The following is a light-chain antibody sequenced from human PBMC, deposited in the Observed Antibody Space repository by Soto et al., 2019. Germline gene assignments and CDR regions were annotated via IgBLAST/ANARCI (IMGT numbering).Light chain of an antibody. V-gene: IGLV2-14*01. Sequence: QSALTQPASVSGSPGQSVTISCTGTSSDVGGYNYVSWYQQLPGEAPKLIIYGVTDRPSGVSNRFSGSKSGNTASLTVSGLQAEDEGDYYCSSYTATRTDVFGTGTNVTVL. CDR1: SSDVGGYNY. J-gene: IGLJ1*01. CDR2: GVT. CDR3: SSYTATRTDV.